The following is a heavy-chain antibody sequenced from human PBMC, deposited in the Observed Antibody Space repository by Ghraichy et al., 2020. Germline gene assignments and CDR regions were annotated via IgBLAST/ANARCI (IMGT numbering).Heavy chain of an antibody. D-gene: IGHD5-24*01. CDR3: ARGKEMATM. V-gene: IGHV4-34*01. J-gene: IGHJ4*02. Sequence: SETLSLTCAVYGGSFSGYYWSWIRQPPGKGLEWIGEINHRGSTNYNPSLKSRVTISVDTSKNQFSLKLSSVTAADTAVYYCARGKEMATMWGQGTLVTVSS. CDR1: GGSFSGYY. CDR2: INHRGST.